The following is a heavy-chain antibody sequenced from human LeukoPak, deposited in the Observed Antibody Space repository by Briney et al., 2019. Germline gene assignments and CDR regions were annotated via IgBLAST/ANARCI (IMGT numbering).Heavy chain of an antibody. Sequence: PSETLSLTCTVAGGSISSYYWSWLRQPPGKGLEWIGYIYYSGRTNYNPSLKSRVTISVDTSKNQFSLKLSSVAAADTAVYYCARQTYGDYHYYFDYWGQGTLVPVSS. V-gene: IGHV4-59*08. CDR3: ARQTYGDYHYYFDY. D-gene: IGHD4-17*01. CDR1: GGSISSYY. J-gene: IGHJ4*02. CDR2: IYYSGRT.